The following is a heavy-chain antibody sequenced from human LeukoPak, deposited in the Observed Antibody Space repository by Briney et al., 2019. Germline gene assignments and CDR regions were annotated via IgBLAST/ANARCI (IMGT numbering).Heavy chain of an antibody. J-gene: IGHJ3*02. D-gene: IGHD3-22*01. CDR1: GGTFSSYA. V-gene: IGHV1-69*04. Sequence: SVKVSCKASGGTFSSYAISWVRQAPGQGLEWMGRIIPILGIANYAQKFQGRVTITADESTSTAYMELSSLRSEDTAVYYCAREYSGSDSSGYWFCAFDIWGQGTMVTVSS. CDR2: IIPILGIA. CDR3: AREYSGSDSSGYWFCAFDI.